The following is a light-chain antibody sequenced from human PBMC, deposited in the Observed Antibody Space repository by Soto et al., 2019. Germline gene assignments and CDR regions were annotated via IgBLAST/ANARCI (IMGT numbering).Light chain of an antibody. CDR1: SSNIGSSF. CDR2: RNN. Sequence: QSVLTQPPSASGTPGQRVTISCSGASSNIGSSFVYWYQQLPGTAPKLLIYRNNQRPSGVPDRFSGSKSGTSASLAISGLRSEYEADYYCAAWDDSLSGQGLFGGGTKLTVL. CDR3: AAWDDSLSGQGL. J-gene: IGLJ2*01. V-gene: IGLV1-47*01.